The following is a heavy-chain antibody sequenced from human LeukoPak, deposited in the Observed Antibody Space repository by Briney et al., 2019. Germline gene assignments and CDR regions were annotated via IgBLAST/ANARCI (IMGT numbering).Heavy chain of an antibody. V-gene: IGHV1-2*02. J-gene: IGHJ2*01. D-gene: IGHD3-22*01. CDR1: GYTFTSYG. CDR3: ARPYDSSGYYYLQGYFDL. Sequence: ASVKVSCKASGYTFTSYGISWVRQAPGQGLEWMGWINPNSGGTNYAQKFQGRVTMTRDTSISTAYMELSRLRSDDTAVYYCARPYDSSGYYYLQGYFDLWGRGTLVTVSS. CDR2: INPNSGGT.